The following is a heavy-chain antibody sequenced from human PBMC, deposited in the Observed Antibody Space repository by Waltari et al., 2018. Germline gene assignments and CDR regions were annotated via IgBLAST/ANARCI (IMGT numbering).Heavy chain of an antibody. D-gene: IGHD3-3*01. CDR3: ARDTIFGVVRYFDY. J-gene: IGHJ4*02. Sequence: QVQLQESGPGLVKPSETLSLTCTVSGGSISSYYWGWIRQPPGKGLEWIGYIYYSGSTNYNPALKSRVTLPVDTSKNQFSLKLSSVTAADTAGYYCARDTIFGVVRYFDYWGQGTLVTVSS. V-gene: IGHV4-59*01. CDR2: IYYSGST. CDR1: GGSISSYY.